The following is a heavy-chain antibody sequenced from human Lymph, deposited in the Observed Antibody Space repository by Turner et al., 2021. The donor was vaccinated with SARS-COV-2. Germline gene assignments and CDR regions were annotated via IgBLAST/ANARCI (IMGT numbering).Heavy chain of an antibody. CDR3: AKSPLGEDYFDY. CDR2: ISGSGART. Sequence: EVQLLESGGDLVQPGGSLRLSCAASGFTFSNYAMSWVRQAAGKGLEWVSDISGSGARTYYADSVKGRFTISRDNSKNTLFLQMNSLRADDTAIYYCAKSPLGEDYFDYWGQGTLVTVSS. V-gene: IGHV3-23*01. D-gene: IGHD3-16*01. J-gene: IGHJ4*02. CDR1: GFTFSNYA.